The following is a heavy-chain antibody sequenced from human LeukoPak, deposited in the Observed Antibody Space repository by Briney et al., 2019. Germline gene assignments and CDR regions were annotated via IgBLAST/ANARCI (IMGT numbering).Heavy chain of an antibody. CDR3: ATRGSGWYLGFDP. J-gene: IGHJ5*02. V-gene: IGHV1-18*01. D-gene: IGHD6-19*01. CDR1: GYTFTSYG. CDR2: ISAYNGNT. Sequence: GASVKVSCKASGYTFTSYGISWVRQAPGQGLEWMGWISAYNGNTNYAQKLQGRVTMTEDTSTDTAYMELSSLRSEDTAVYYCATRGSGWYLGFDPWGQGTLVTVSS.